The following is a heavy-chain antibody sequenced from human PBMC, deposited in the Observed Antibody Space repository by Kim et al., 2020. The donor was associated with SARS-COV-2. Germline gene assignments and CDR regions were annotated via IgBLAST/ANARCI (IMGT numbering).Heavy chain of an antibody. CDR3: ARGRGYYDILTGFYYYYGMDV. CDR2: IYYSGST. V-gene: IGHV4-31*03. J-gene: IGHJ6*02. Sequence: SETLSLTCTVSGGSISSGGYYWSWIRQHPGKGLEWIGYIYYSGSTYYNPSLKSRVTISVDTSKNQFSLKLSSVTAADTAVYYCARGRGYYDILTGFYYYYGMDVWGQGTTVTVSS. CDR1: GGSISSGGYY. D-gene: IGHD3-9*01.